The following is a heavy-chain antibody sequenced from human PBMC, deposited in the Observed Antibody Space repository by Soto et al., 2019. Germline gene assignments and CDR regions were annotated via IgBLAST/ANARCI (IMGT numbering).Heavy chain of an antibody. D-gene: IGHD3-3*01. V-gene: IGHV1-2*02. Sequence: QLHLVQSGAVVKKPGASVTVSCSASGYPVTAYYMHWVRQAPGRGLEWMGGINPATGAAKYTQTFQGRVTTPRGTSTSTVFMELSCLTSEDTAVFYCARGGGVGVAGSAAFDMWGQGTLVTVSS. CDR1: GYPVTAYY. CDR2: INPATGAA. J-gene: IGHJ3*02. CDR3: ARGGGVGVAGSAAFDM.